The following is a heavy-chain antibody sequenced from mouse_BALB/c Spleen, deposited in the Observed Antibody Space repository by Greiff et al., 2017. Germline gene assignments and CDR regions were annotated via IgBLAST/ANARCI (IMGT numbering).Heavy chain of an antibody. V-gene: IGHV14-3*02. CDR1: GFNIKDTY. CDR2: IDPANGNT. J-gene: IGHJ4*01. CDR3: ARWEDGYDEGDYAMDY. Sequence: DVKLQESGAELVKPGASVKLSCTASGFNIKDTYMHWVKQRPEQGLEWIGRIDPANGNTKYDPKFQGKATITADTSSNTAYLQLSSLTSEDTAVYYCARWEDGYDEGDYAMDYWGQGTSVTVSS. D-gene: IGHD2-2*01.